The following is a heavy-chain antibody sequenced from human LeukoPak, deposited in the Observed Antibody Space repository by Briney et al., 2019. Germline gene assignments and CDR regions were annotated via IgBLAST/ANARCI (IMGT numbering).Heavy chain of an antibody. V-gene: IGHV1-69*13. CDR2: IIPIFGTA. CDR1: GGTFSSYA. D-gene: IGHD1-26*01. Sequence: ASVNVSCTASGGTFSSYAISWVRQAPGQGLEWMGGIIPIFGTANYAQKFQGRVTITAGESTSTAYMELSSLRSEDTAVYYCARLYSGSLIFDYWGQGTLVTVSS. J-gene: IGHJ4*02. CDR3: ARLYSGSLIFDY.